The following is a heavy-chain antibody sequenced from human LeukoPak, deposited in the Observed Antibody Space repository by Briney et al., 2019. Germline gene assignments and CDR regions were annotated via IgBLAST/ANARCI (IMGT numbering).Heavy chain of an antibody. J-gene: IGHJ4*02. CDR3: ARTYCSGGSCYGDY. CDR2: IFYSGSS. Sequence: PSETLSLTRTVSGGSHSSGGYYWSWIRQHPGKGLEWIGYIFYSGSSYYNPSLKSRATISGDTSKNQFSLKLSSVTAADTAVYYCARTYCSGGSCYGDYWGQGTLVTVSS. V-gene: IGHV4-31*03. CDR1: GGSHSSGGYY. D-gene: IGHD2-15*01.